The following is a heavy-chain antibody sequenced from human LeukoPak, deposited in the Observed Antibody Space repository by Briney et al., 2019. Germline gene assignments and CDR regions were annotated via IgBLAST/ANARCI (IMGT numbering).Heavy chain of an antibody. D-gene: IGHD3-10*01. J-gene: IGHJ6*03. CDR2: IYSGGST. CDR1: GFTVSSNY. CDR3: ASGSGSNRTPYYYMDV. V-gene: IGHV3-53*01. Sequence: GGSLRLSCAASGFTVSSNYMSWVRQAPGKGLEWVSVIYSGGSTYYADSVKGRFTISRDNSKNALYLQMNNLRAEDTAVYYCASGSGSNRTPYYYMDVWGKGTTVTVS.